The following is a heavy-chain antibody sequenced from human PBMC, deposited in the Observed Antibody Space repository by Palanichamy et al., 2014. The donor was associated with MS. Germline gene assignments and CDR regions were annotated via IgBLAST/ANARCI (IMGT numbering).Heavy chain of an antibody. Sequence: QLQLQESGPGLVKPSETLSLTRTVSGGSISSGTYYWGWIRQPPGKGLEWIGSIYYSGSTYYNPSLKSRVTISVDTSKNQFSLRLISVTAADTAVYYCASPTHGGTAMVRYWGQGTLVTVSS. CDR2: IYYSGST. J-gene: IGHJ4*02. D-gene: IGHD5-18*01. V-gene: IGHV4-39*01. CDR1: GGSISSGTYY. CDR3: ASPTHGGTAMVRY.